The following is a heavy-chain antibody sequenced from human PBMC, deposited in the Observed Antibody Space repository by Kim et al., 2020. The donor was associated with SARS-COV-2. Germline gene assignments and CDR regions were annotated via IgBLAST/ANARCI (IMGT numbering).Heavy chain of an antibody. J-gene: IGHJ4*02. Sequence: AATVKGRFTVSRDESKDSVFLQMNSLRAEDTAVYYCGRGPPWGGRNAVDYWGQGSLVTVSS. CDR3: GRGPPWGGRNAVDY. D-gene: IGHD1-26*01. V-gene: IGHV3-72*01.